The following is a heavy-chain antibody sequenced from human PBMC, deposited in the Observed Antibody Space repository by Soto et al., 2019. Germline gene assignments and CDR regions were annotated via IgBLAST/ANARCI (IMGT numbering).Heavy chain of an antibody. J-gene: IGHJ2*01. Sequence: ASETLSLTCAVYGGSFSGYYWSWIRQPPGKGLEWIGGINHSGSTNYNPSLKSRVTISVDTSKNQFSLKLSSVTAADTAVYYCASSSSRSDWHFDLWGRGTLVTVSS. V-gene: IGHV4-34*01. CDR2: INHSGST. CDR3: ASSSSRSDWHFDL. D-gene: IGHD6-6*01. CDR1: GGSFSGYY.